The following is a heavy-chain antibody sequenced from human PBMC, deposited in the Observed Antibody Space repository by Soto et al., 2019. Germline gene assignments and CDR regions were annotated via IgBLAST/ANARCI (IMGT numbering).Heavy chain of an antibody. Sequence: QVQLVESGGGVVQPGRSLRLSCAASGFTFSSYGMHWVRQAPGKGLEWLAVISYDGSNKYYADSVKGRFTISRDNSKNTLYLQVNGLRAEDTAMYYCAKDYGSGWTMGDFWGQGTLVTVSS. J-gene: IGHJ4*02. CDR3: AKDYGSGWTMGDF. CDR2: ISYDGSNK. CDR1: GFTFSSYG. V-gene: IGHV3-30*18. D-gene: IGHD6-19*01.